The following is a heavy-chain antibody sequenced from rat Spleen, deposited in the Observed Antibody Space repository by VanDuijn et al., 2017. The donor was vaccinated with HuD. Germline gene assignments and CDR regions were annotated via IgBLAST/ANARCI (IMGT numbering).Heavy chain of an antibody. CDR2: IIYDGSST. V-gene: IGHV5-17*01. J-gene: IGHJ2*01. D-gene: IGHD1-12*02. Sequence: EVQLVESGGGLVQPGNSLKLSCAASGFTFSDYAMAWVRQSPKKGLEWVATIIYDGSSTYYRDSVKGRFTISRDNAKSTLYLQMDSLRSEDTATYYCARSSYYYDGTYYYYFDYWGQGVMVTVSS. CDR1: GFTFSDYA. CDR3: ARSSYYYDGTYYYYFDY.